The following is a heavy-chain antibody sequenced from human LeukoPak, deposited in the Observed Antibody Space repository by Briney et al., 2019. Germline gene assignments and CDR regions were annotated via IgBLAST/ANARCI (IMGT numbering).Heavy chain of an antibody. V-gene: IGHV3-74*01. CDR3: ARIPGGSGSQYDY. J-gene: IGHJ4*02. Sequence: GGSLRLSCAASGFTFSSYWMHWVRQAPGKGLVWVSRINSDGSSTFCADSVKGRFTTSRDNAENTVYLQMNSLRADDTAVYYCARIPGGSGSQYDYWGQGTLVIVSS. CDR1: GFTFSSYW. D-gene: IGHD3-10*01. CDR2: INSDGSST.